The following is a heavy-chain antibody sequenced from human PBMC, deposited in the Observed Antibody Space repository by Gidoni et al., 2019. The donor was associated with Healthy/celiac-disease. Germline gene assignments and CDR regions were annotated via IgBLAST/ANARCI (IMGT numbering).Heavy chain of an antibody. CDR3: ARVGEALQWPFYHGMDV. CDR2: ISSSGSII. CDR1: AFTFSDSY. D-gene: IGHD4-4*01. Sequence: QMQLVESGGGLVKPGGSLRLSCAASAFTFSDSYMSWIRQAPGKGLEWVSHISSSGSIIYYAVSVKGRFTISRDNAKISLYLQMNSLRAEDTAVYYCARVGEALQWPFYHGMDVWGQGTTVTVSS. J-gene: IGHJ6*02. V-gene: IGHV3-11*01.